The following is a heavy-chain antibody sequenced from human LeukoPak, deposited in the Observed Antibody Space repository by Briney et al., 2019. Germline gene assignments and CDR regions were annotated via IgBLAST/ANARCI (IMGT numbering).Heavy chain of an antibody. CDR1: GFTFSSYG. Sequence: PGGSLRLSCAASGFTFSSYGMHWVRQAPGKGLEWVAVISYDGSNKYYADSVKGRFTISRDNSKNTLYLQMNSLRAEDTAAYYCAKPYYYDSSGYYPYDYWGQGTLVTVSS. D-gene: IGHD3-22*01. CDR2: ISYDGSNK. V-gene: IGHV3-30*18. CDR3: AKPYYYDSSGYYPYDY. J-gene: IGHJ4*02.